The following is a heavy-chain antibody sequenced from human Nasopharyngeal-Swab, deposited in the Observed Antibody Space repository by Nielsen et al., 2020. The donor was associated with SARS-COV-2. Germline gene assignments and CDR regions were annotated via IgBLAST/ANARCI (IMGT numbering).Heavy chain of an antibody. Sequence: GESLKISCKGSGYSFTSYWIGWVRQMPGKGLEWMGIIYPGDSDTRYSPSFQGQVTISADKSISTAYLQWSSLKASDTARYYCARRGYSGYEYYGMDVWGQGTTVTVSS. V-gene: IGHV5-51*01. CDR2: IYPGDSDT. CDR1: GYSFTSYW. D-gene: IGHD5-12*01. CDR3: ARRGYSGYEYYGMDV. J-gene: IGHJ6*02.